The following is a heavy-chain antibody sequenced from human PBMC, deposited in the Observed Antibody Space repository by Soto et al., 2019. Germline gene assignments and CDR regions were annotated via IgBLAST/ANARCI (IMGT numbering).Heavy chain of an antibody. V-gene: IGHV1-2*04. CDR2: INPNSGGT. D-gene: IGHD3-9*01. CDR3: ARALYDILTGSPFDY. Sequence: ASVKVSCKASGYTFTGYYMHWVRQAPGQGLEWMGWINPNSGGTNYAQKFQGWVTMTRDTSISTAYMELSRLRSDDTAVYYCARALYDILTGSPFDYWGQGTLVTVSS. CDR1: GYTFTGYY. J-gene: IGHJ4*02.